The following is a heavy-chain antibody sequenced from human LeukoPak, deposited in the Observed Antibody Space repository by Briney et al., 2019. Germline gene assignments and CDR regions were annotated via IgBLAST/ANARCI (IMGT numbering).Heavy chain of an antibody. Sequence: QPGRSLRLSCAASGFTFSSYGMHWVRQAPGKGLEWVAFIRYDGSNKYYADSVKGRFTISRDNAKNSLYLQMNSLRAEDTAVYYCVRDKPQWLEKFSFDYWGQGTLVTVSS. CDR2: IRYDGSNK. D-gene: IGHD6-19*01. CDR1: GFTFSSYG. CDR3: VRDKPQWLEKFSFDY. J-gene: IGHJ4*02. V-gene: IGHV3-33*08.